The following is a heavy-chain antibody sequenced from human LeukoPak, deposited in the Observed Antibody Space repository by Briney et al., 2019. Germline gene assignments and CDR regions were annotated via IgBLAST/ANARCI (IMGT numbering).Heavy chain of an antibody. V-gene: IGHV3-23*01. D-gene: IGHD3-3*01. Sequence: GGTLRLSRAASGFTFSSYAMSWVRQAPGKGLEWVSAISGSGGSTYYADSVKGRFTISRDNSKNTLYLQMNSLRAEDTAVYYCARDQYDFWSGYPGFYYYYGMDVWGQGTTVTVSS. CDR3: ARDQYDFWSGYPGFYYYYGMDV. J-gene: IGHJ6*02. CDR2: ISGSGGST. CDR1: GFTFSSYA.